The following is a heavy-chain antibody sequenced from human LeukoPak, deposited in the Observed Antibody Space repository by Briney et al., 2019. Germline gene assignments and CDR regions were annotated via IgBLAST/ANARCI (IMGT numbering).Heavy chain of an antibody. CDR2: ISSSGSTI. D-gene: IGHD3-10*02. V-gene: IGHV3-48*03. J-gene: IGHJ6*04. Sequence: GSLRLSCAASGFTFSSYEMNWVRQAPGKGLEWVSYISSSGSTIYYADSVKGRFTISRDNAKNSLYLQMNSLRAEDTAVYYCAELGITMIGGAWGKGTTVTISS. CDR3: AELGITMIGGA. CDR1: GFTFSSYE.